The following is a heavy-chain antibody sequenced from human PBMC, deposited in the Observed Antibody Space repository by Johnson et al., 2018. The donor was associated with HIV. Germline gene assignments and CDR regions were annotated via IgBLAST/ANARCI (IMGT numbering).Heavy chain of an antibody. J-gene: IGHJ3*02. Sequence: QVQLVESGGGVVRPGGSLRLSCAASGFTFSSYGMHWVRQAPGKGLEWVAFMRYDGSNKDYADSVKGRFTISRENAKNSLYLQMNSLRAGDTAVYYCARDRERGAFDIWGQGTMVTVSS. D-gene: IGHD1-26*01. CDR2: MRYDGSNK. V-gene: IGHV3-30*02. CDR3: ARDRERGAFDI. CDR1: GFTFSSYG.